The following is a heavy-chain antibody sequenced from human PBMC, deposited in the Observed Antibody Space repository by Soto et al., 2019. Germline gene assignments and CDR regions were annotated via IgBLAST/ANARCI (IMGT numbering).Heavy chain of an antibody. CDR2: IIPIFGTA. CDR1: GGTFSSYS. J-gene: IGHJ4*02. Sequence: QVQLVQSGAEVKKPGSSVKVSCKASGGTFSSYSINWVRQAPGQGLEWMGEIIPIFGTANYALKFQGRVTITADESTSTAYMERSSLRSEDTAVYYCARDGGRHSGGIDYWGQGTLVTVSS. D-gene: IGHD1-26*01. CDR3: ARDGGRHSGGIDY. V-gene: IGHV1-69*01.